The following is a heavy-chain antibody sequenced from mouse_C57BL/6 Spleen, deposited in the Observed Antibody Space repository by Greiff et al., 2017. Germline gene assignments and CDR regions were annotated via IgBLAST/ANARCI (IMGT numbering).Heavy chain of an antibody. V-gene: IGHV5-17*01. CDR3: AGMGAYGY. CDR2: ISSGSSTI. CDR1: GFTFSDYG. J-gene: IGHJ2*01. D-gene: IGHD1-1*01. Sequence: EVQLVESGGGLVKPGGSLKLSCAASGFTFSDYGMHWVRQAPEKGLEWVAYISSGSSTIYYADTVKGRFTISRDNAKNTLFLQMTSLRSEDTAMYYCAGMGAYGYWGQGTTLTVSS.